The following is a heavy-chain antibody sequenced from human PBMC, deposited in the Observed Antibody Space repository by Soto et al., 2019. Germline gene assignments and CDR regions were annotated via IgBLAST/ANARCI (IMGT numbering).Heavy chain of an antibody. CDR2: IYDSGTT. D-gene: IGHD3-16*01. CDR1: ARSISNYF. V-gene: IGHV4-59*08. Sequence: SETLSLTCTVSARSISNYFWGWIRQPPGQGLEWIGYIYDSGTTSYNPSLKSRGTISLDTSNNQISLKLISVTAADTDVYYCARHVLGESITNKYNWLDPWGQGTLVTLSS. J-gene: IGHJ5*01. CDR3: ARHVLGESITNKYNWLDP.